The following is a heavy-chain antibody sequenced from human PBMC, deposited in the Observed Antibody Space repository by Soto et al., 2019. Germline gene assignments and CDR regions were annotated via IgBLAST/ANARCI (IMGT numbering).Heavy chain of an antibody. CDR1: GFTFSTYA. V-gene: IGHV3-30*04. CDR3: ARESEAFDY. J-gene: IGHJ4*02. CDR2: VSYDGRDK. Sequence: QVQLVESGGGVVQPGRSLRLSCAASGFTFSTYAMHWVRQAPGKGLEWVAVVSYDGRDKYYADSVKGRFTISRDNSKNMLFLQMDSLRTEDTALYYCARESEAFDYWGQGTLVNVAS.